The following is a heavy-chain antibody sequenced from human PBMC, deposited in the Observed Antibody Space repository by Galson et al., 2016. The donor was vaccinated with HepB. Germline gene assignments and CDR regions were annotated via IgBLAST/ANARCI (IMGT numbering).Heavy chain of an antibody. D-gene: IGHD2-2*01. CDR1: GGTFSNYA. J-gene: IGHJ4*02. V-gene: IGHV1-69*13. Sequence: SVKVSCKASGGTFSNYAISWARQAPGQGLEWLGGIIPIFGTSVYAQKFQGRVTITADESTSTAYMELSSPTSEDTAVYYCARGYCSSTTCYGLGNYFEYWGQGTLVTVSS. CDR3: ARGYCSSTTCYGLGNYFEY. CDR2: IIPIFGTS.